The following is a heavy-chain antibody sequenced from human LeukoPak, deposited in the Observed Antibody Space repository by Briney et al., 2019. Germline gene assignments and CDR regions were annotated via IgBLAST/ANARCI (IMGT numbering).Heavy chain of an antibody. CDR2: IYYSGST. J-gene: IGHJ5*02. Sequence: PSETLSLTCTVSGGSISSSSYYWGWIRQPLGKGLEWIGSIYYSGSTYYNRPLKSRVTISVDTSKNQFSLKLSSVTAADTAVYYCARGRGPRAPFDPWGQGTLVTVSS. V-gene: IGHV4-39*07. CDR1: GGSISSSSYY. CDR3: ARGRGPRAPFDP.